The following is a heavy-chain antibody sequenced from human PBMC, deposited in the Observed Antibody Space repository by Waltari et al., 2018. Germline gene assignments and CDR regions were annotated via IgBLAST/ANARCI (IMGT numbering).Heavy chain of an antibody. CDR3: AKDRPRGYSYGPIDY. CDR2: ISGSGGST. V-gene: IGHV3-23*01. J-gene: IGHJ4*02. CDR1: GFNLSSYA. D-gene: IGHD5-18*01. Sequence: EVQLLEAGGGLVQPGRRLRLPWADSGFNLSSYAMSWVRQAPGKGLEWVSAISGSGGSTYYADSVKGRFTISRDNSKNTLYLQMNSLRAEDTAVYYCAKDRPRGYSYGPIDYWGQGTLVTVSS.